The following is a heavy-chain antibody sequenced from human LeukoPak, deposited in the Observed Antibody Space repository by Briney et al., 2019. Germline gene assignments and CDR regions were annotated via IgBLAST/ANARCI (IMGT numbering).Heavy chain of an antibody. D-gene: IGHD2-2*01. CDR1: GYTFTSYG. V-gene: IGHV1-2*02. J-gene: IGHJ3*02. CDR3: ASLPIVVVPAALGDDAFDI. Sequence: ASVKVSCKASGYTFTSYGISWVRQAPGQGLEWMGWINPNSGGTNYAQKFQGRVTMTRDTSISTAYMELSRLRSDDTAVYYCASLPIVVVPAALGDDAFDIWGQGTMVTVSS. CDR2: INPNSGGT.